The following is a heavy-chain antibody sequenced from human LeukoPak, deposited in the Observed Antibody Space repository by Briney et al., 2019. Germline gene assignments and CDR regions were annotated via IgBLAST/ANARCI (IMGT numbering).Heavy chain of an antibody. CDR1: GGSIRSNSYY. CDR2: IFYSGNT. D-gene: IGHD5-12*01. V-gene: IGHV4-39*01. J-gene: IGHJ5*02. CDR3: ASYGGYGHQNWFDP. Sequence: SETLSLTCTVSGGSIRSNSYYWGWIRLAPGKGLEWIGSIFYSGNTFYNPSLKSRVTISVDTSKNQFSLKLSSVTAADTAVYYCASYGGYGHQNWFDPWGQGTLVTVSS.